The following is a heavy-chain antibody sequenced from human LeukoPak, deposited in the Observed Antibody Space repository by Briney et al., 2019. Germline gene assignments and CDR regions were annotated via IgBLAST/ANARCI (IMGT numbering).Heavy chain of an antibody. D-gene: IGHD6-19*01. CDR2: IKQDGSEK. CDR3: AKDIHSSGWSGDGFDY. Sequence: GGSLRLSCAASGFTFSSYWMSWVRQAPGKGLEWVANIKQDGSEKYYVDSVKGRFTISRDNAKNSLYLQMNSLRAEDTALYYCAKDIHSSGWSGDGFDYWGQGTLVTVSS. J-gene: IGHJ4*02. V-gene: IGHV3-7*03. CDR1: GFTFSSYW.